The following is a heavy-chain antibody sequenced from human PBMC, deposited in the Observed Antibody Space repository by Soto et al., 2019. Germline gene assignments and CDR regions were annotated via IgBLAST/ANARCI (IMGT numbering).Heavy chain of an antibody. V-gene: IGHV4-31*02. CDR2: ISNSGST. D-gene: IGHD6-6*01. Sequence: WTWVRQHPGQGLEWFGYISNSGSTFYNPSLKSRVNMSVDTSKNHFSLRLTSVTAADTAVYFCARVPRVRRSFYCYGMDVWGQGTTVTVSS. CDR3: ARVPRVRRSFYCYGMDV. J-gene: IGHJ6*02.